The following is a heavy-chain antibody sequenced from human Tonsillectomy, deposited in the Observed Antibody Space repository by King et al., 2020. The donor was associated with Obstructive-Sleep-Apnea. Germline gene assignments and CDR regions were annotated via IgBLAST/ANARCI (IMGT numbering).Heavy chain of an antibody. D-gene: IGHD3-22*01. Sequence: VQLVQSGGGLVKPGGSLRLSCAASGFTFSSYSMNWVRQAPGKGLEWVSSISSSSSYIYYADSVKGRFTISRDNAKNSLYLQMNSLRAEDTAVYYCARDLWISPRYYYDSSGYYSDWGQGTLVTVSS. CDR3: ARDLWISPRYYYDSSGYYSD. J-gene: IGHJ4*02. V-gene: IGHV3-21*01. CDR1: GFTFSSYS. CDR2: ISSSSSYI.